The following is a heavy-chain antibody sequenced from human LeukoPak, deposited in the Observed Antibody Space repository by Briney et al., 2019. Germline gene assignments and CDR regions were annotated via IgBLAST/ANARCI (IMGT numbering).Heavy chain of an antibody. CDR3: AVVETYYYDSSGYLY. Sequence: SVKVSCKASGFTFTSSAMQWVRQARGQRLEWIGWIFVGSGNTNYAQKFQERVTINRDMSTSTAYMELSSLRSEGTAVYYCAVVETYYYDSSGYLYWGQGTLVTVSS. CDR1: GFTFTSSA. V-gene: IGHV1-58*02. CDR2: IFVGSGNT. J-gene: IGHJ4*02. D-gene: IGHD3-22*01.